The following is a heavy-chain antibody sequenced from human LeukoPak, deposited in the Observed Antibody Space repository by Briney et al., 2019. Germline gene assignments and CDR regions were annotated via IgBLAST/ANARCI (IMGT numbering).Heavy chain of an antibody. D-gene: IGHD1-1*01. V-gene: IGHV3-23*01. Sequence: GGSLRLSCAAAGFTFSNYAMTWVRQAPGKGLEWVSSISGSGGSTYYADSVKGRFTISRDNSKNTLYLQMYSLRAEDTAVYYCAKVEGASKASVYWGQGALVTVSS. J-gene: IGHJ4*02. CDR2: ISGSGGST. CDR3: AKVEGASKASVY. CDR1: GFTFSNYA.